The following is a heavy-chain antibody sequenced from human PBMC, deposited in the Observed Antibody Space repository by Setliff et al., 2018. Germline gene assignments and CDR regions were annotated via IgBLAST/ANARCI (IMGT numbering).Heavy chain of an antibody. CDR1: GFTFTSSA. CDR2: IFVGSGNT. J-gene: IGHJ4*02. D-gene: IGHD3-22*01. Sequence: PVKVSCKASGFTFTSSAMQWVRQARGQRLEWIGWIFVGSGNTNYAQKFQERVTITRDMSTSTAYMELSSLRSEDTAVYYCAADPYYYDSSGYYPSFDYWGQGTLVTVSS. CDR3: AADPYYYDSSGYYPSFDY. V-gene: IGHV1-58*02.